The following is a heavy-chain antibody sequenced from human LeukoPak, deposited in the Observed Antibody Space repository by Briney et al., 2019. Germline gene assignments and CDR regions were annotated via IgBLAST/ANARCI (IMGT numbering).Heavy chain of an antibody. J-gene: IGHJ4*02. D-gene: IGHD3-16*01. V-gene: IGHV4-4*07. CDR2: NYPTGDT. CDR1: GLSVTNYY. Sequence: PSETLSLTCSVSGLSVTNYYWSWVRQPAGKRLEWIGRNYPTGDTIYNPSLKSRVTMSVDMSKNHLSLKLTSVTAADAAVYYCARDLTARGSFDYCGQGILVSVSP. CDR3: ARDLTARGSFDY.